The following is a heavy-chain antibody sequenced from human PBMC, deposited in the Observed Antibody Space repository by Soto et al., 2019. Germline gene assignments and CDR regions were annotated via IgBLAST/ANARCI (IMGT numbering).Heavy chain of an antibody. CDR1: GFTFTHYR. CDR3: ARAGDWNYVYDL. J-gene: IGHJ5*02. Sequence: EVQLVESGGGLVQPGGSLRLSCAASGFTFTHYRIHWVRQAPGKGLVWVSRVNGDGSSTNYADSVKGRFTISRDNARNTVYLQMNSLRAEDTAVYYCARAGDWNYVYDLWGQGTLVTVSS. V-gene: IGHV3-74*01. D-gene: IGHD1-7*01. CDR2: VNGDGSST.